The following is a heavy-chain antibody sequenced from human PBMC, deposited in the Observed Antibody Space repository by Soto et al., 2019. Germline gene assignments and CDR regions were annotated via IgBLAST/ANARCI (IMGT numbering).Heavy chain of an antibody. CDR1: GGSVSSGSYY. J-gene: IGHJ5*02. D-gene: IGHD2-2*01. CDR2: IHHSGST. Sequence: SETLSLTCTVSGGSVSSGSYYWSWIRQPPGKGLEWIGEIHHSGSTNYNPSLKSRVTISVDKSKNQFSLKLNSVTAADTAVYYCARVRQGCSSTSCYFDPWGQGTLVTVSS. V-gene: IGHV4-61*01. CDR3: ARVRQGCSSTSCYFDP.